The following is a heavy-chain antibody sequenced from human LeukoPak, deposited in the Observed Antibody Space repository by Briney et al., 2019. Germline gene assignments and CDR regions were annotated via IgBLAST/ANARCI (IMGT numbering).Heavy chain of an antibody. CDR2: IYYSGST. Sequence: NTSETLSLTCTVSGGSISSYYWSWIRQPPGKGLEWIGYIYYSGSTNYNPSLKSRVTISVDTSKNQFSLKLSSVTAADTAVYYCARELGDGYNWEEFDYWGQGTLVTVSS. D-gene: IGHD5-24*01. J-gene: IGHJ4*02. CDR3: ARELGDGYNWEEFDY. V-gene: IGHV4-59*01. CDR1: GGSISSYY.